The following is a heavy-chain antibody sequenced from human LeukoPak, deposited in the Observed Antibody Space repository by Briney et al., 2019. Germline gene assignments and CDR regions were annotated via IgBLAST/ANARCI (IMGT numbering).Heavy chain of an antibody. CDR3: ARDLASSGWSPGY. Sequence: PGGSLRLSCAASGFTFSSYWMNWVRQAPGKGLEWVANIKPDESEKYYVDSVKGRFTISRDNAKNSLYLQTNSLRAEDTAVYYCARDLASSGWSPGYWGQGTLVTVSS. CDR1: GFTFSSYW. CDR2: IKPDESEK. J-gene: IGHJ4*02. D-gene: IGHD6-19*01. V-gene: IGHV3-7*04.